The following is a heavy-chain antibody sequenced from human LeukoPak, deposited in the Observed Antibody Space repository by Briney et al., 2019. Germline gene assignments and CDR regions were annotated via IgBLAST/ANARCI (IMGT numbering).Heavy chain of an antibody. CDR1: GFTFSSYG. J-gene: IGHJ6*04. CDR3: AKTEKGYMDV. V-gene: IGHV3-30*18. Sequence: GRSLRLSCAASGFTFSSYGMHWVRQAPGKGLEWVAVISYDGSNKYYADSVKGRFTISRDNSKNTLYLQMNSLRAEDTAVYYCAKTEKGYMDVWGKGTTVTVSS. CDR2: ISYDGSNK. D-gene: IGHD2-15*01.